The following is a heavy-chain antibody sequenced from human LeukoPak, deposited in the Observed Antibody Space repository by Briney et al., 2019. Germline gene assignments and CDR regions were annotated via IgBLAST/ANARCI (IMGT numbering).Heavy chain of an antibody. Sequence: ASVKVSCNAAGYTFTSFGVIGGPQAPGQGVEGRGWISAYNGNTNYAQKLQGSVTMTTATSTSTAYMELRSLRSDDTAVYYCARDDPMVRGVQDAFDIWGQGTMVTVSS. D-gene: IGHD3-10*01. CDR1: GYTFTSFG. V-gene: IGHV1-18*01. CDR2: ISAYNGNT. J-gene: IGHJ3*02. CDR3: ARDDPMVRGVQDAFDI.